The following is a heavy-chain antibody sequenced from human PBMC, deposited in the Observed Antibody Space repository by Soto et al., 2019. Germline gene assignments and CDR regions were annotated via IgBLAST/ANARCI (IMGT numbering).Heavy chain of an antibody. J-gene: IGHJ4*02. CDR2: INSAGSST. Sequence: GGSLSLSCAASGFTFSSYWMHWVRQAPGKGLVWVSRINSAGSSTSYADSVKGRFTISRDNAKNTLYLQMNSLRAEDTAVYYCVRTSLVVAAATREDYWGQGTLVTVSS. CDR3: VRTSLVVAAATREDY. D-gene: IGHD2-15*01. CDR1: GFTFSSYW. V-gene: IGHV3-74*01.